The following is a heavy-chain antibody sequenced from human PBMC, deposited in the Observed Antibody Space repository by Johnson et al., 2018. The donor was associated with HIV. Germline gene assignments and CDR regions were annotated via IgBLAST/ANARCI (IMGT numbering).Heavy chain of an antibody. D-gene: IGHD1-14*01. J-gene: IGHJ3*02. CDR3: ARDQGELRRTHAFDI. Sequence: VQLVESGGGVVQPGGSLRLSCAASGFTFSSYGMHWVRQAPGKGLEWVAFIRYAGSNKYYADSVKGRFTISRDNSKNTLYLQMNSLRHEDTAVYYCARDQGELRRTHAFDIWGQGTMVTVSS. CDR2: IRYAGSNK. CDR1: GFTFSSYG. V-gene: IGHV3-30*02.